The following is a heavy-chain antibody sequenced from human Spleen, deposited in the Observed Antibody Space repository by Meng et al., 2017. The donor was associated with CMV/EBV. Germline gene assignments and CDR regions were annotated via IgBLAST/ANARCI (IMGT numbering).Heavy chain of an antibody. D-gene: IGHD3-9*01. CDR3: ARGLEVRYFDWLPHFDY. CDR2: INHSGST. Sequence: QVRLQQWGAGLLNPSETLSLTCSVYGGSFSGYYWSWIRQPPGKGLEWIGEINHSGSTNYNPSLKSRVTISVDTSKNQFSLKLSSVTAADTAVYYCARGLEVRYFDWLPHFDYWGQGTLVTVSS. V-gene: IGHV4-34*01. CDR1: GGSFSGYY. J-gene: IGHJ4*02.